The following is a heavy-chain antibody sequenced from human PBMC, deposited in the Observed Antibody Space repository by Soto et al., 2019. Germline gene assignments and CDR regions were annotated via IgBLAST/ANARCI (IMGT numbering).Heavy chain of an antibody. D-gene: IGHD2-15*01. CDR2: VTADGGT. CDR3: ALHVSCSGGSCQYDAFAI. CDR1: GFTVSSHA. Sequence: EVQVLESGGGLVQPGGSLRLSCEGSGFTVSSHAMTWIRQAPGKGPEWVSTVTADGGTYYADSVKGRFAMSRDTSENTLYLQMNSLGAEDTAAYYCALHVSCSGGSCQYDAFAIRGQGTMVTVSS. V-gene: IGHV3-23*01. J-gene: IGHJ3*02.